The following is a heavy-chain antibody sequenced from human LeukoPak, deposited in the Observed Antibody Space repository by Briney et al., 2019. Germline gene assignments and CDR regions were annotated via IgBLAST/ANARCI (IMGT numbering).Heavy chain of an antibody. D-gene: IGHD5-18*01. CDR1: GFTFTIYS. CDR3: AKELRGYSYGLRNNWFDP. V-gene: IGHV3-21*01. J-gene: IGHJ5*02. CDR2: IDSSSRNI. Sequence: GGSLRLSCAASGFTFTIYSMNWVRQAPGKGLEWVSSIDSSSRNINYADSVKGRFTISRDNAKNALYLQMNSLRAEDTAVYYCAKELRGYSYGLRNNWFDPWGQGTLVTVSS.